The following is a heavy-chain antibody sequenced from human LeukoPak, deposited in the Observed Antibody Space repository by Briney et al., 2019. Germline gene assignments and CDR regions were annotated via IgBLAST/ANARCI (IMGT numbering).Heavy chain of an antibody. CDR1: GGSISTYH. J-gene: IGHJ4*02. CDR2: IYTSGNT. V-gene: IGHV4-4*07. D-gene: IGHD4-23*01. CDR3: ARAAVATSRGFDY. Sequence: PSETLSLTCTVSGGSISTYHWNWIRQPAGKGLEWIGRIYTSGNTNYNPSLKSRVTMSLDTSKNQFSLKLSSVTAADTAVYYCARAAVATSRGFDYWGQGTLVTVSS.